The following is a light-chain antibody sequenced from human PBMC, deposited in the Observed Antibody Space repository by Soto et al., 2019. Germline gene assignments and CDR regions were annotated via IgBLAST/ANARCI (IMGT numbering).Light chain of an antibody. V-gene: IGKV1-39*01. CDR3: QQSYKILT. CDR1: DNIGSN. Sequence: DIQLTQSPASLSASVGDRVTITCRASDNIGSNLNWYQHQTGTAPKLLIYAASSLQGGVPSRFSGSGYVTQFTLTISGLQTDDFATYYCQQSYKILTFGGGTWVDI. CDR2: AAS. J-gene: IGKJ4*01.